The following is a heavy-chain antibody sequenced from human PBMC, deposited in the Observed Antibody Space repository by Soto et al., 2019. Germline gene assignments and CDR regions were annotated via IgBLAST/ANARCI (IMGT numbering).Heavy chain of an antibody. D-gene: IGHD3-16*01. CDR1: GFTFDRYA. CDR3: VRDHLWAFDY. Sequence: DVHLVESGGGLVQPGGYVRLSCEASGFTFDRYAMNWVRQAPGKGLEWLSWNSPDSVAVEYSDSVTGRFTVSRDDAKNLLSLQMISLKDEDTAIYYCVRDHLWAFDYWGQGTRVTVSS. J-gene: IGHJ4*02. CDR2: NSPDSVAV. V-gene: IGHV3-48*02.